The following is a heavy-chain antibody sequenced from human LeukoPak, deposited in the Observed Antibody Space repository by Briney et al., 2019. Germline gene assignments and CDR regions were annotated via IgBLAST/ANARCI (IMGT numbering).Heavy chain of an antibody. V-gene: IGHV1-2*02. J-gene: IGHJ4*02. Sequence: ASVKVSCKASGYTFTGYYMHWVRQAPGQGFEWMGWINPNSGDTNSAQKFQGRVTMTRDTSISTAYMELSRLRSGDTAVYYCAREGMFGELLFDYWGQGTLVTVSS. D-gene: IGHD3-10*02. CDR1: GYTFTGYY. CDR2: INPNSGDT. CDR3: AREGMFGELLFDY.